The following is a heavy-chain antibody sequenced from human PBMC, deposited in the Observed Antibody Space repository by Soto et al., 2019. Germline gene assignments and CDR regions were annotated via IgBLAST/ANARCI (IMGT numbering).Heavy chain of an antibody. J-gene: IGHJ4*02. V-gene: IGHV3-74*01. D-gene: IGHD2-15*01. Sequence: GGSLRLSCAASGFTFSSYWMHWARQAPWKGLVWLSHIDSDGSSTTYADSVKGRFTISRDNSRNTLYLQMNSLRAEDTAVYYCAKIPLGYCSGGSCPQVFDYWGQGTLVTVYS. CDR3: AKIPLGYCSGGSCPQVFDY. CDR2: IDSDGSST. CDR1: GFTFSSYW.